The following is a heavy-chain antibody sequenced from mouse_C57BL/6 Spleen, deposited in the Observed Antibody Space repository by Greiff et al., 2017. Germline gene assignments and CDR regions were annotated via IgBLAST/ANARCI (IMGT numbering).Heavy chain of an antibody. D-gene: IGHD1-1*01. J-gene: IGHJ3*01. V-gene: IGHV1-26*01. CDR1: GYTFTDYY. CDR2: INPNNGGT. Sequence: VQLQQSGPELVKPGASVKISCKASGYTFTDYYMNWVKQSHGKSLEWIGDINPNNGGTSYNQKFKGKATLTVDKSSSTAYMELRSLTSEDSAVYYCARRGYYGSSYGAWFAYWGQGTLVTVSA. CDR3: ARRGYYGSSYGAWFAY.